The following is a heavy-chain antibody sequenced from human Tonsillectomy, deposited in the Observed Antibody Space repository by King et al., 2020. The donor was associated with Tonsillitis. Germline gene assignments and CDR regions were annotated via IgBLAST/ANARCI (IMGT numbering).Heavy chain of an antibody. CDR3: AKETEGAFGY. Sequence: VQLVESGGGLVQPGGSLRLSCAASGFTFSSYAMSWVRQAPGKGLEWVSSISDDTGSTYYADSVKGRFTISSDNSKNTVSLQMNSLRDEDTAVYYCAKETEGAFGYWGQGTLVTVSS. J-gene: IGHJ4*02. CDR1: GFTFSSYA. D-gene: IGHD3-16*01. V-gene: IGHV3-23*04. CDR2: ISDDTGST.